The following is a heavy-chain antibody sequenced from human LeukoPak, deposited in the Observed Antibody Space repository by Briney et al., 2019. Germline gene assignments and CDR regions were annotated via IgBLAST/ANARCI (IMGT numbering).Heavy chain of an antibody. D-gene: IGHD6-19*01. J-gene: IGHJ4*02. CDR1: GGCISSSSYY. Sequence: PSETLSLTCTVSGGCISSSSYYWGWIRQPPGKGLEWIGSIYYSGSTYYNPSLKSRVTISVDTSKNQFSLKLSSVTAADTAVYYCARVGSSGWYVDDYWGQGTLVTVSS. CDR2: IYYSGST. V-gene: IGHV4-39*07. CDR3: ARVGSSGWYVDDY.